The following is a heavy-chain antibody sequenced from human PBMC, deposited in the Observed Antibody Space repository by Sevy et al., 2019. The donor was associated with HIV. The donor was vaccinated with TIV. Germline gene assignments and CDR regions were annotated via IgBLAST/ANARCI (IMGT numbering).Heavy chain of an antibody. J-gene: IGHJ5*02. Sequence: SETLSLTCAVYGGSFSGYYWSWIRQPPGKGLEWIGEINHSGSTNYNPSLKSRVTISVDTSKNQFSLKLSSVTAADTAMYYCAGGYLRFLGWLSKGGWFDPWGQGTLVTVSS. D-gene: IGHD3-3*01. CDR1: GGSFSGYY. CDR2: INHSGST. V-gene: IGHV4-34*01. CDR3: AGGYLRFLGWLSKGGWFDP.